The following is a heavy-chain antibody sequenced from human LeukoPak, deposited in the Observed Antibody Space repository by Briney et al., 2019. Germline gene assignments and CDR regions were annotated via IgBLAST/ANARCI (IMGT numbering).Heavy chain of an antibody. CDR3: ARGELLDAFAI. V-gene: IGHV1-18*01. CDR2: IGTFNGNT. D-gene: IGHD1-26*01. Sequence: ASVTVSCKASGYTFSSSGITWVRQAPGQGLEWMGWIGTFNGNTNYAQKLQGRVTMTTDRSTSTAYMELRSLRFDDTAVYYCARGELLDAFAIWGQGTMVTVSS. J-gene: IGHJ3*02. CDR1: GYTFSSSG.